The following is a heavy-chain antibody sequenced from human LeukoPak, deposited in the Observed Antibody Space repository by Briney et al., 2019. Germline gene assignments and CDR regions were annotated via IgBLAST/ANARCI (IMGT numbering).Heavy chain of an antibody. CDR2: IWYDGSNK. CDR1: GFTFSSYG. V-gene: IGHV3-33*01. J-gene: IGHJ4*02. Sequence: AGGSLRLSCAASGFTFSSYGMHWVRQAPGKGLEWVAVIWYDGSNKYYADSMKGRFTTSRDNSKNTLYLQMNSLRAEDTAVYYCARGPAPYSSTPADYWGQGTLVTVSS. D-gene: IGHD6-13*01. CDR3: ARGPAPYSSTPADY.